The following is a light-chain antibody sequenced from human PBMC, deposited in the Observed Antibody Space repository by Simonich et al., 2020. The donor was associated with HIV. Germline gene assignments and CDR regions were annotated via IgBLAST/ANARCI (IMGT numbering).Light chain of an antibody. CDR3: QQYNSYST. Sequence: DIQMTQSPSTLSASVGERVTITCRAKQSISSWLACDQQKPGKAPKLLIYKASSLESGVPSRFSGSGSGTEFTLTISSLQPDDFATYYCQQYNSYSTFGQGTKVEIK. J-gene: IGKJ1*01. CDR1: QSISSW. CDR2: KAS. V-gene: IGKV1-5*03.